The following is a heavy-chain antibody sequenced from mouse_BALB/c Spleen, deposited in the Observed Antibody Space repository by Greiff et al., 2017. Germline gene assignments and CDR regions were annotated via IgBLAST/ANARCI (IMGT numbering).Heavy chain of an antibody. Sequence: EVKLMESGGGLVQPGGSLKLSCAASGFTFSSYTMSWVRQTPEKRLEWVAYISNGGGSTYYPDTVKGRFTISRDNAKNTLYLQMSSLKSEDTAMYYCARQGGYYYGSDWYFDVWGAGTTVTVSS. CDR2: ISNGGGST. V-gene: IGHV5-12-2*01. CDR3: ARQGGYYYGSDWYFDV. J-gene: IGHJ1*01. CDR1: GFTFSSYT. D-gene: IGHD1-2*01.